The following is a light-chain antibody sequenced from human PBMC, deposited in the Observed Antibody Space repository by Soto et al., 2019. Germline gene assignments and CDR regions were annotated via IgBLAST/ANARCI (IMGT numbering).Light chain of an antibody. CDR2: AAS. Sequence: EVVLTQSPGTLSLSPGERATLSCRASQSVSSSYLAWYQQKPGQAPRLLIYAASSRATGIPDRFSGSGSGTDFTLTISRLEPEDFAVYYGQQYGTSPQGFGPGTKVDIK. CDR3: QQYGTSPQG. J-gene: IGKJ3*01. V-gene: IGKV3-20*01. CDR1: QSVSSSY.